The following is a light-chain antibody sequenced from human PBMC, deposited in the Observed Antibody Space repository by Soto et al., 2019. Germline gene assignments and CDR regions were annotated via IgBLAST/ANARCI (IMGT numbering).Light chain of an antibody. CDR1: QSINTY. J-gene: IGKJ1*01. Sequence: EIVMTQSPATLSASPGERATLSYRASQSINTYLAGYQQKPGQAPRLLIYGASTRATGIPARFSGSGSGTDFTLIISSLQSEDFAVYYCHQYKNWPRTFGQGTEVEIK. V-gene: IGKV3-15*01. CDR2: GAS. CDR3: HQYKNWPRT.